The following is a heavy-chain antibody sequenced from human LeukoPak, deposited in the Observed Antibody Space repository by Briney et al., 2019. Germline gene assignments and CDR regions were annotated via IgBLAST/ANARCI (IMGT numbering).Heavy chain of an antibody. CDR3: TKRGAYGSGRSYFFEF. V-gene: IGHV3-23*01. CDR1: GFTFSSHA. D-gene: IGHD2-15*01. CDR2: ISGSGGET. J-gene: IGHJ4*02. Sequence: GGSLRLSCAASGFTFSSHAMSWVRPPPGRVLEWVASISGSGGETFYADSVKGRFAISRDNVKNTLDLQMNSLRVEDTAVYYCTKRGAYGSGRSYFFEFWGQGILVTVSS.